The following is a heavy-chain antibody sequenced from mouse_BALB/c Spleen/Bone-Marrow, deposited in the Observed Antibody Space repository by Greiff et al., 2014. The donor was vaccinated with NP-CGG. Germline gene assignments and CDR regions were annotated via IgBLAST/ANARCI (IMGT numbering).Heavy chain of an antibody. J-gene: IGHJ4*01. Sequence: QVQLQQSGPELVKPGASVRISCKASGYTFTSYYIHWVKQRPGQGLEWIGWIYPGNVNTKYNEKFKVKATLTADKSSSTAYMQLSSVTSEDSAVYFRARHKWAMDYWGQGTSVTVSS. D-gene: IGHD1-3*01. CDR1: GYTFTSYY. V-gene: IGHV1S56*01. CDR2: IYPGNVNT. CDR3: ARHKWAMDY.